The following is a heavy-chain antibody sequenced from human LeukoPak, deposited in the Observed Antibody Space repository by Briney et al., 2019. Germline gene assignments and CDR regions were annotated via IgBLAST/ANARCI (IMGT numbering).Heavy chain of an antibody. V-gene: IGHV4-4*07. Sequence: SETLSLTCSVSGGSIRSYYWSWIRQPAGKGLEWIGRLYNSGATKNNPALKSRVTMSVDTSRNQVSLRLSSVTVADTAVYYCARDKNILFPVDYGMDVWGQGTTVTVSS. CDR3: ARDKNILFPVDYGMDV. CDR2: LYNSGAT. D-gene: IGHD2/OR15-2a*01. CDR1: GGSIRSYY. J-gene: IGHJ6*02.